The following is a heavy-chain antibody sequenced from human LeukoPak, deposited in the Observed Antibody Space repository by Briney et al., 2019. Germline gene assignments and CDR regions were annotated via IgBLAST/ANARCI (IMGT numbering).Heavy chain of an antibody. J-gene: IGHJ4*02. V-gene: IGHV3-53*04. CDR1: GFTVSSNY. D-gene: IGHD5-12*01. CDR2: IYSGGST. Sequence: PGGSLRLSCAASGFTVSSNYMSWVRQAPGNGLEWVSVIYSGGSTYYADSVKGRFTISRHNSKNTLYLQMNSLRAEDTAVYYCAAWGYSGYDQLDYWGQGTLVTVSS. CDR3: AAWGYSGYDQLDY.